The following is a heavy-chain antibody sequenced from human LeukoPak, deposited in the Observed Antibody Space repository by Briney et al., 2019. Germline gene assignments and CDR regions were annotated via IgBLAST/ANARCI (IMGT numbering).Heavy chain of an antibody. CDR3: ARIVVEDYYGMDV. CDR1: GYTFTSYY. J-gene: IGHJ6*02. D-gene: IGHD2-21*01. Sequence: ASVKVSCKASGYTFTSYYMHWVRQAPGQGLEWMGIINPSGGSTSYAQKFQGRVTMTRGTSTSTVYMELSSLRSEDTAVYYCARIVVEDYYGMDVWGQGTTVTVSS. V-gene: IGHV1-46*01. CDR2: INPSGGST.